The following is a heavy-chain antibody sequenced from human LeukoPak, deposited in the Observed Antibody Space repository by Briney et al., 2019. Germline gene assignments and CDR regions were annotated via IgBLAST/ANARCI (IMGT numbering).Heavy chain of an antibody. CDR1: GFTFSSYA. CDR2: IRGSSSST. D-gene: IGHD3-10*01. Sequence: GGSLRLSCAASGFTFSSYAMSWVRQAPGKGLGWVSTIRGSSSSTYYADSVKGRFTISRDNSNNTLYLQMDSLRAEDTAVYYCAKAQYGSGSYYYTLSVFDYWGQGTLVTVPS. J-gene: IGHJ4*02. V-gene: IGHV3-23*01. CDR3: AKAQYGSGSYYYTLSVFDY.